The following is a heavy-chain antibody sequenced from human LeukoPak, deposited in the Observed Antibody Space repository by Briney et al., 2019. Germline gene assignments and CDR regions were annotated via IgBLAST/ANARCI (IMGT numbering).Heavy chain of an antibody. V-gene: IGHV4-59*01. D-gene: IGHD3-10*01. CDR3: ARVGTYYQSRDS. CDR2: IYHSGGT. CDR1: GGSINDAS. Sequence: SETLSLTCTVSGGSINDASWNWIRQPPGQGLEWIGYIYHSGGTNYNPSLKSRVTISLDTSKNQFSLKLSSVTAADTAVYYCARVGTYYQSRDSWGQGTRVRLSS. J-gene: IGHJ4*02.